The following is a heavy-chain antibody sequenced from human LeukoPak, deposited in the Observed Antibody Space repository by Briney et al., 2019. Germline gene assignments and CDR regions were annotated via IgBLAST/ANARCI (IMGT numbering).Heavy chain of an antibody. V-gene: IGHV3-48*03. J-gene: IGHJ4*02. CDR1: GFTFSSYE. CDR2: ISSSGSTI. Sequence: GGPLRLSCAASGFTFSSYEMNWVRQAPGKGLEWVSYISSSGSTIYYTDSVKRRFNIFRDNAKHSLYLQMNIITDEDTAVYYCARGMAPSGLAAAGTGWGQGTLVTVSS. D-gene: IGHD6-13*01. CDR3: ARGMAPSGLAAAGTG.